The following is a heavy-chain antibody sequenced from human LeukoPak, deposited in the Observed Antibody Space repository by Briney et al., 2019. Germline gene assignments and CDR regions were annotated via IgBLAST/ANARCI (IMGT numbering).Heavy chain of an antibody. CDR1: GFTFSSYA. CDR3: ARAALSSGWKAGINY. J-gene: IGHJ4*02. CDR2: ISYDGSNK. Sequence: GGSLRLSCAASGFTFSSYAMHWVRQAPGKGLEWVAVISYDGSNKYYADSVKGRFTISRDNSKNTLYLQMSSLRAEDTAVYYCARAALSSGWKAGINYWGQGTLVTVSP. D-gene: IGHD6-19*01. V-gene: IGHV3-30*04.